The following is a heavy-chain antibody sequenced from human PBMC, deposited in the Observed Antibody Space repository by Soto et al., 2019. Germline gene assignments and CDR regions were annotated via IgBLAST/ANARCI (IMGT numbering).Heavy chain of an antibody. J-gene: IGHJ6*02. CDR2: INPSGGST. CDR1: GYTFTSYY. V-gene: IGHV1-46*01. CDR3: ARDQGDYGMDV. Sequence: ASVKVSCKASGYTFTSYYMHWVRQAPGQGLEWMGVINPSGGSTSYAQKFQGRVTMTRDTSTSTVYMELSSLRSEDTAVYYCARDQGDYGMDVWGQGTTVTVSS.